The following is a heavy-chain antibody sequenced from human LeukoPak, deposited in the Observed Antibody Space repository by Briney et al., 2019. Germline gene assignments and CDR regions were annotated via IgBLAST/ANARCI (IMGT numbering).Heavy chain of an antibody. V-gene: IGHV4-59*01. CDR2: VYHTGST. Sequence: TASETLSLTCTVSGGSIRSYYWSWTRQSPEKGLEWIGYVYHTGSTKYNPSLQSRVTISIDPSKNQFSLNLTSVTAADTAVYYCSTDRPTGLDQRGQGALVTVSS. CDR1: GGSIRSYY. D-gene: IGHD2-8*02. J-gene: IGHJ4*02. CDR3: STDRPTGLDQ.